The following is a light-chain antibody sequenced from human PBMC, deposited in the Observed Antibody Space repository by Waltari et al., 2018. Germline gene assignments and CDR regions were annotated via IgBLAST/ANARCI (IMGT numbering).Light chain of an antibody. V-gene: IGLV2-11*01. CDR1: SRDVGNYNY. J-gene: IGLJ1*01. CDR2: DVS. CDR3: SSYAGSNSYL. Sequence: QAALTQPRSVSGSPGQSVFISCTGTSRDVGNYNYVSWYQQHPGKAPKLMIFDVSKRPSGVPDRFSGSKSGNTASLTISGLQAEDEADYYCSSYAGSNSYLFGTGTEVTIL.